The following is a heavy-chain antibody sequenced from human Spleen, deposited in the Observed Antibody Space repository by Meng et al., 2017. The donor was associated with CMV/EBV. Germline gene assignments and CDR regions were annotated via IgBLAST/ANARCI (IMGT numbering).Heavy chain of an antibody. D-gene: IGHD3-3*01. CDR1: GFIFSNYN. Sequence: GESLKISCAASGFIFSNYNMNWVRRAPGKGLEWVSFISSSYNTIYYADSVKGRFTIPRGNARNSLFLQMNSLRAEDTAVYYCAREAYDFWSGYYDRSFDYWGQGTLVTVSS. CDR3: AREAYDFWSGYYDRSFDY. V-gene: IGHV3-48*04. J-gene: IGHJ4*02. CDR2: ISSSYNTI.